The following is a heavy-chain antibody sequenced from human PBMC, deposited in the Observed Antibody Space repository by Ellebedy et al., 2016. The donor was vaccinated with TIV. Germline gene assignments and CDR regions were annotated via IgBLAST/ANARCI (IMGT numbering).Heavy chain of an antibody. D-gene: IGHD1-1*01. CDR3: ARDLEGRGDHNNDGDY. CDR1: GYTFTGYY. CDR2: INPNSGGT. V-gene: IGHV1-2*04. J-gene: IGHJ4*02. Sequence: ASVKVSXXASGYTFTGYYMHWVRQAPGQGLEWMGWINPNSGGTNYAQKFQGWVTMTRDTSTSTAYMELSSLRSEDTAVYYCARDLEGRGDHNNDGDYWGQGTLVTVSS.